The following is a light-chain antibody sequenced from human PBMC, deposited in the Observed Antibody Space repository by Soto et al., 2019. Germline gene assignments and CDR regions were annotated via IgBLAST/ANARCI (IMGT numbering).Light chain of an antibody. V-gene: IGLV2-14*01. J-gene: IGLJ3*02. CDR1: SSDVGGYNY. Sequence: QSALTQPASVSGSPGQSITISCTGTSSDVGGYNYVSWYQQHPGKAPKLMIYDVSNRPSEVSNRFSGSKSGNTASLTISGLQAEDEADYYCRSYTSSSTRVFGGGTKVTVL. CDR2: DVS. CDR3: RSYTSSSTRV.